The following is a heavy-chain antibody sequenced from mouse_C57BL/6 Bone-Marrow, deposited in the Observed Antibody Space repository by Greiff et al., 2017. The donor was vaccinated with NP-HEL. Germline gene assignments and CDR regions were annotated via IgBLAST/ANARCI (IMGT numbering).Heavy chain of an antibody. V-gene: IGHV5-6*01. CDR2: ISSGGSYT. Sequence: EVKVIESGGDIVKPGGSLKLSCAASGFTFSSYGMSWVRQTPDKRLEWVATISSGGSYTYYPDSVKGRFTISRDNAKNTLYLQMSSLKSEDTAMYYCARQRNYDYWGQGTTLTVSS. CDR1: GFTFSSYG. J-gene: IGHJ2*01. CDR3: ARQRNYDY. D-gene: IGHD2-1*01.